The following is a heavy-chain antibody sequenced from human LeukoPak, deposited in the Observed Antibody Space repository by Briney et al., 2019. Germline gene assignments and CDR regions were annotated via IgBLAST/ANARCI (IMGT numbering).Heavy chain of an antibody. Sequence: AASLKVSCKPSGYTFTGYYIHWVRQAPGQGLEWMGMIYPRDGSTSYAQKFQGRVTVTRDTSTSTVHMELSGLRSEDTAVYYCARDQEGFDYWGQGTLVTVSS. CDR3: ARDQEGFDY. V-gene: IGHV1-46*01. CDR1: GYTFTGYY. CDR2: IYPRDGST. J-gene: IGHJ4*02.